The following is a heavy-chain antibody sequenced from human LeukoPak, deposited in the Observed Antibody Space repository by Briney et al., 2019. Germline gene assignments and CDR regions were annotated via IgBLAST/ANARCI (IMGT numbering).Heavy chain of an antibody. D-gene: IGHD4-17*01. CDR3: AREEYGDYDYYFDY. V-gene: IGHV3-7*01. CDR1: GFTFSSYW. J-gene: IGHJ4*02. CDR2: IKQDGSEK. Sequence: PGGSLRLSXAASGFTFSSYWMSWVRQAPGKGLEWVANIKQDGSEKYYVDSVKGRFTISRDNAKNSLYLQMNSLRAEDTAVYYCAREEYGDYDYYFDYWGQGTLVTVSS.